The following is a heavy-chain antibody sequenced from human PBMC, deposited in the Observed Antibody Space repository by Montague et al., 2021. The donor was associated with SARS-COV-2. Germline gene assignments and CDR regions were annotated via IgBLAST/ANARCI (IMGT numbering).Heavy chain of an antibody. V-gene: IGHV3-23*01. Sequence: SLRLSCAASGFTFSSYAMSWVRQAPGKGLEWVSAISGSGGSTYYADSVKGRFTISRDNSKNTLNLQMNSLRAEDTAVYYCASGLDYGDYYYYYGMDVWGQGTTVTVSS. CDR1: GFTFSSYA. CDR3: ASGLDYGDYYYYYGMDV. J-gene: IGHJ6*02. D-gene: IGHD4-17*01. CDR2: ISGSGGST.